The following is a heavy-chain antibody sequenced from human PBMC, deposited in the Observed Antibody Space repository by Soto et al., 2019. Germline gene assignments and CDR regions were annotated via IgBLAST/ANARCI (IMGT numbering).Heavy chain of an antibody. J-gene: IGHJ4*02. CDR2: IKGDGIST. Sequence: EVQLVESGGGLVQSGGSLRLSCAASGFTFSSYWMHCVRQAPGKGLVCVSRIKGDGISTNYADSVKGRFTISRDNAKDTVFLQMNGLSADDTAVYYCARGAMGNYYNDYWGQGTLVTVSS. D-gene: IGHD3-10*01. CDR3: ARGAMGNYYNDY. V-gene: IGHV3-74*01. CDR1: GFTFSSYW.